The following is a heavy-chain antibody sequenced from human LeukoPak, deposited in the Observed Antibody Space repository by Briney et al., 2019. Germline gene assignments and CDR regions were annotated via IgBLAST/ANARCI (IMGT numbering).Heavy chain of an antibody. V-gene: IGHV4-59*08. J-gene: IGHJ4*02. CDR3: ARRAYGSGRFTRYHFAY. CDR2: IYYSGST. Sequence: SETLSLTCTVSGGSISNYYWSWIRQPPGKGREWIVYIYYSGSTNYNPSLRGGVTISVDTSSTQSSLNLNSATAAHTAVHYCARRAYGSGRFTRYHFAYWGQGTLVAASS. CDR1: GGSISNYY. D-gene: IGHD3-10*01.